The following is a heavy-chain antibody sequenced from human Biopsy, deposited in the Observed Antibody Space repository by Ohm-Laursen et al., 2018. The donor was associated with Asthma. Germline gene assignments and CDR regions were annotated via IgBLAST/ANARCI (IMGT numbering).Heavy chain of an antibody. D-gene: IGHD5-12*01. CDR2: ISYDGNHK. CDR1: GFIFRGSN. J-gene: IGHJ4*02. CDR3: AKRRGYSGHDNDY. Sequence: LRLSCAASGFIFRGSNMFWVRQAPGKGLEWVAVISYDGNHKFYEDSVKGRFTISRDNSKNTLYLQMNSLRTEDTAVYYCAKRRGYSGHDNDYWGQGTLVIVSS. V-gene: IGHV3-30*18.